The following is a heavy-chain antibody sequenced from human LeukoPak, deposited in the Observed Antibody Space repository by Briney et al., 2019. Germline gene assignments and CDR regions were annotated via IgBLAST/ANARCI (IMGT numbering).Heavy chain of an antibody. CDR1: GFTFSSYA. CDR2: ISGSGGGT. J-gene: IGHJ4*02. D-gene: IGHD4-11*01. V-gene: IGHV3-23*01. Sequence: PGGSLRHSCAASGFTFSSYAMSWVRQAPGKGLEWVSAISGSGGGTYYADSVKGRFTISRDNSKNTLYLQMNSLRAEDTAVYYCAKDDDYRREYYFDYSGQGTLVTVSS. CDR3: AKDDDYRREYYFDY.